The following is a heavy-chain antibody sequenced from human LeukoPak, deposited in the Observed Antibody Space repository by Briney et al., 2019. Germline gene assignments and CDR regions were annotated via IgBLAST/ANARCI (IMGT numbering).Heavy chain of an antibody. Sequence: SGGSLRLSCAVYGITFSRYSMNWVRQAPGKGLEWVSAISGSGGSTYYADSVKGRFTISRDNSKNTLYLQMNSLRAEDTAVYYCTRVKPSIFGVVISPYYFDYWGQGTLVTVSS. J-gene: IGHJ4*02. V-gene: IGHV3-23*01. CDR3: TRVKPSIFGVVISPYYFDY. CDR2: ISGSGGST. CDR1: GITFSRYS. D-gene: IGHD3-3*01.